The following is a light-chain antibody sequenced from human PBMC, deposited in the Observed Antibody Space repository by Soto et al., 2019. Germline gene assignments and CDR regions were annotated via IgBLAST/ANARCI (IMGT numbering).Light chain of an antibody. J-gene: IGKJ5*01. Sequence: EIVMTQSPATLSVSPGERATLSCRASQSVSSNLAWYQQKPGQAPRLLIYDATTRVTGIPVRFSGSGSGTEFTLTINSLQSEDFGLYYCQQYNNWPPITFGQGTRLEIQ. V-gene: IGKV3-15*01. CDR3: QQYNNWPPIT. CDR1: QSVSSN. CDR2: DAT.